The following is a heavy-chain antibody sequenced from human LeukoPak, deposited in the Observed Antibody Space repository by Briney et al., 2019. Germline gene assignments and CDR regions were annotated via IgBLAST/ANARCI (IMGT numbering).Heavy chain of an antibody. Sequence: GGSLRLSCAASGFTFSSYAMSWVRQAPGRGLEWVSAISGSGGSTYYADSVKGRPTISRDNSKNTLYLQMNSLRAEDTAVYYCAKRDIDSSGYPWGQGTLVTVSS. CDR1: GFTFSSYA. J-gene: IGHJ4*02. D-gene: IGHD3-22*01. CDR3: AKRDIDSSGYP. V-gene: IGHV3-23*01. CDR2: ISGSGGST.